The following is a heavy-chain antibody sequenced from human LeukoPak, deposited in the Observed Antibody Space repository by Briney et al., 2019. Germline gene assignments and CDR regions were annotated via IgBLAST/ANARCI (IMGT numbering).Heavy chain of an antibody. D-gene: IGHD6-13*01. CDR3: AKDVYSSSWYGNNWFDP. CDR2: IYSGGST. CDR1: GFTVSSNY. Sequence: GGSLRLSCAASGFTVSSNYMSWVRQAPGKGLERVSVIYSGGSTYYADSVKGRFTVSRDNSKNTLYLQMNSLRAEDTAVYYCAKDVYSSSWYGNNWFDPWGQGTLVTVSS. J-gene: IGHJ5*02. V-gene: IGHV3-53*01.